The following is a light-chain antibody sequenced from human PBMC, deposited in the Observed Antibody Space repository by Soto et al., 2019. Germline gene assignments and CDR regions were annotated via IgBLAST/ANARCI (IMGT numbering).Light chain of an antibody. Sequence: IPMTQSPSTLSASIGARVTITCRASESIRTWLAWYQHKQGKAPKFLIYDASSLESGVPSRFRGSGSGTELTITISNLQPDDFETYFCQQYNNYPRTFGQGTKVDIK. CDR2: DAS. CDR3: QQYNNYPRT. V-gene: IGKV1-5*01. J-gene: IGKJ1*01. CDR1: ESIRTW.